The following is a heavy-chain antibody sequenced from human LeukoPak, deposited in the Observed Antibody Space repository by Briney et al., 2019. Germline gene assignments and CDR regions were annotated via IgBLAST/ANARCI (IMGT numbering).Heavy chain of an antibody. V-gene: IGHV3-33*06. CDR2: IWYDGSNK. J-gene: IGHJ4*02. D-gene: IGHD6-19*01. Sequence: GGSLRLSCAASGFTFSSYGMHWVRQAPGKGLELVAVIWYDGSNKYYADSVEGRFTISRDNSKNTLYLQMNSLRAEDTAVYYCAKEGFSGCLDYWGQGTLVTVSS. CDR3: AKEGFSGCLDY. CDR1: GFTFSSYG.